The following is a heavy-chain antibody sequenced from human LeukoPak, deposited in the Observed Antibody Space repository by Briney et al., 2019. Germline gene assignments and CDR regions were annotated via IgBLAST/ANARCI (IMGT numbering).Heavy chain of an antibody. CDR2: ISDIGSI. D-gene: IGHD2/OR15-2a*01. J-gene: IGHJ4*02. CDR1: GGSISSYY. Sequence: KPSETLSPTCTVSGGSISSYYWSWIRQPPGKGLEWIAYISDIGSINYNPSLKSRVTISLDTSKNQFSLKLSSVTAADTAVYYCAGHHPRNTVDFWGQGTLVTVSS. CDR3: AGHHPRNTVDF. V-gene: IGHV4-59*08.